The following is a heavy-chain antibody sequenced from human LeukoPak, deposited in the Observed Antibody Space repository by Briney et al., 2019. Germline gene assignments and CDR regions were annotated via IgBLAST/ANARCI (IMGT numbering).Heavy chain of an antibody. CDR3: AELGITMIGGV. D-gene: IGHD3-10*02. J-gene: IGHJ6*04. Sequence: GGSLILSCAASGFTFSNSAMSWVRQAPGKGLEWVSSISDSGGGTNYADSVKGRFTISRDNAKNSLYLQMNSLRAEDTAVYYCAELGITMIGGVWGKGTTVTISS. V-gene: IGHV3-23*01. CDR2: ISDSGGGT. CDR1: GFTFSNSA.